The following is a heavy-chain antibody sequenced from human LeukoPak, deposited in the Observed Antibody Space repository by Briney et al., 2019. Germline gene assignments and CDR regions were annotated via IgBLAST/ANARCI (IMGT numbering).Heavy chain of an antibody. Sequence: SETLSLTCTVSGGSISSGDYYWSWIRQPPGKGLEGIGYIYYSGSTYYNPSLKSRVTISVDTSKNQFSLKLSSVTAADTVVYYCARVPPLIAVVGGYFDYWGQGTLVTVSS. J-gene: IGHJ4*02. D-gene: IGHD6-19*01. CDR3: ARVPPLIAVVGGYFDY. CDR1: GGSISSGDYY. CDR2: IYYSGST. V-gene: IGHV4-30-4*08.